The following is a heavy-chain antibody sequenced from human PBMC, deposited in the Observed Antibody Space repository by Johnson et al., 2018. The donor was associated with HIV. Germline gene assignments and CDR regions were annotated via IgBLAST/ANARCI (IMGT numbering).Heavy chain of an antibody. D-gene: IGHD4-23*01. CDR1: GFTFDNYA. CDR3: VKDIGYGGPSDGAFYI. Sequence: EVQLVESGGGLVQPGRSLRLSCAASGFTFDNYAMHWVRQAPGKGLEWVSGLTWNSDTIAYVDSVKGRFTISRDSAKKSLYLQMNSLRPEDTAVYYCVKDIGYGGPSDGAFYIWGQGTIVTVSS. CDR2: LTWNSDTI. V-gene: IGHV3-9*01. J-gene: IGHJ3*02.